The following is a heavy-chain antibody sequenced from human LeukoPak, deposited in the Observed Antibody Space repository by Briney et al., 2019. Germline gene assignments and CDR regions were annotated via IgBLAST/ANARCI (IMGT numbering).Heavy chain of an antibody. CDR3: ARSAAVDT. J-gene: IGHJ5*02. D-gene: IGHD6-13*01. CDR2: VYPGGST. CDR1: GFTFSSYA. V-gene: IGHV3-53*01. Sequence: PGGSLRLSCAASGFTFSSYAMSWVRQAPGKGLEWVSLVYPGGSTSYADSVKGRFTLSRDKTKNTLYLQMDSLRAQDSAMYYCARSAAVDTWGQGTLVTVSS.